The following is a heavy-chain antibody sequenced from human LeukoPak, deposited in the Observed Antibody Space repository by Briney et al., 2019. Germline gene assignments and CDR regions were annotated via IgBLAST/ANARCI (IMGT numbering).Heavy chain of an antibody. D-gene: IGHD3-22*01. CDR3: ARDPYYYDSCGYSKFDY. Sequence: PGGSLRLSCVASGFTFSSYSMNWVRQAPGKGLEWVSYISSSGSTIYYADSVKGRFTISRDNAKNSLYLQMNSLRDEDTAVYYCARDPYYYDSCGYSKFDYWGQGTLVTVSS. CDR1: GFTFSSYS. V-gene: IGHV3-48*02. CDR2: ISSSGSTI. J-gene: IGHJ4*02.